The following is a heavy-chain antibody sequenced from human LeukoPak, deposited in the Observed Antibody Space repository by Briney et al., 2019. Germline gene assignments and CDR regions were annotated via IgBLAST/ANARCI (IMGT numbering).Heavy chain of an antibody. CDR1: GFTFSTYW. V-gene: IGHV3-74*01. J-gene: IGHJ3*02. CDR3: ARPETQYSSGLDGFDI. D-gene: IGHD6-19*01. Sequence: GLSLRLSCAASGFTFSTYWMHWVRQAPGKGLVWVSRVTSDGSRTTYADSVKGRFTISRDNAKNTLYLQMNSLRTEDTAVYYCARPETQYSSGLDGFDIWGQGTMVTVSS. CDR2: VTSDGSRT.